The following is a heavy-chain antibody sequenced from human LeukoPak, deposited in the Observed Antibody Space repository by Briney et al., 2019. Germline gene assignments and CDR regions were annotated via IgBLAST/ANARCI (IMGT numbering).Heavy chain of an antibody. D-gene: IGHD6-19*01. CDR2: IQASGST. Sequence: SETLSLTCTVSGGSISIYYWSWIRQPAGKGLEWIGRIQASGSTIYNPSLKSRVTMSVDTSKNQFSLKVTSVTAADTAVYYCARDMAVAPYNWFDPWGQGTLVTVSS. V-gene: IGHV4-4*07. CDR1: GGSISIYY. CDR3: ARDMAVAPYNWFDP. J-gene: IGHJ5*02.